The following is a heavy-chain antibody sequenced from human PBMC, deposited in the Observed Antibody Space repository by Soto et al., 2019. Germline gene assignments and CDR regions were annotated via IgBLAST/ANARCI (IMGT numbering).Heavy chain of an antibody. V-gene: IGHV1-58*02. CDR2: IVVGSGNT. D-gene: IGHD3-22*01. CDR3: GADEVDYYDSSGYYYLDY. CDR1: GFTFSTSA. Sequence: QVQLVQSGPEVKKPGTSVKVSCKASGFTFSTSAMQWVRQARGQHLEWMGWIVVGSGNTNYAQKFQEGVTITRDMATSTVYMELSSLRSEDTAVYYCGADEVDYYDSSGYYYLDYWGQGTLVTVSS. J-gene: IGHJ4*02.